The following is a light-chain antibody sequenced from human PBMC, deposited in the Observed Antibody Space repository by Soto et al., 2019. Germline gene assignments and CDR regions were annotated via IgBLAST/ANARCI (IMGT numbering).Light chain of an antibody. CDR2: DTS. Sequence: IALAPSSLSTTIVDRVTISCQASQDIRKYLNWYQQKPGKAPNLLIYDTSNLETGVPSRFSGTGSGTDFTFTISSLQPEDIATYFFQQYDNSPITFGGGTKV. CDR1: QDIRKY. J-gene: IGKJ4*01. CDR3: QQYDNSPIT. V-gene: IGKV1-33*01.